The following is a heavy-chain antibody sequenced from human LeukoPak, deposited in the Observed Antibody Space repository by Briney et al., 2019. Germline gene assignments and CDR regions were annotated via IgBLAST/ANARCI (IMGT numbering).Heavy chain of an antibody. Sequence: GGSLRLSCAASGFTFSSYAMHWVRQAPGKGLEWVAVISYDGSNKYYADSVKGRFTISRDNAKNSLYLQMNSLRAEDTAVYYCARDGQYDSSGYYEIYFDYWGQGTLVTVSS. CDR1: GFTFSSYA. J-gene: IGHJ4*02. CDR3: ARDGQYDSSGYYEIYFDY. D-gene: IGHD3-22*01. CDR2: ISYDGSNK. V-gene: IGHV3-30-3*01.